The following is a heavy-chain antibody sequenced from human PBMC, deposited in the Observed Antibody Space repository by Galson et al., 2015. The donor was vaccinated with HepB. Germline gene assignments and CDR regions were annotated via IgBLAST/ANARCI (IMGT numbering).Heavy chain of an antibody. V-gene: IGHV3-11*01. CDR2: ISSSGSTI. CDR1: GFTFSDYY. Sequence: SLRLSCAASGFTFSDYYMSWIRQAPGKGLEWVSYISSSGSTIYYADSVKGRFTISRDNAKNSLYLQMNSLRAEDTAVYYCARIWWSHAARWAFDIWGQGTMVTVSS. J-gene: IGHJ3*02. CDR3: ARIWWSHAARWAFDI. D-gene: IGHD2-15*01.